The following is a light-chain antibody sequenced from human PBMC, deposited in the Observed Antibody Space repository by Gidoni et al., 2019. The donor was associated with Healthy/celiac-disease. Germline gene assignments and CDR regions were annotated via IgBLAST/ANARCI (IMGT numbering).Light chain of an antibody. Sequence: EIVMTQSPATLSVSPGERATLSCRASQSVSSNLAWYQQKPGQATRLLIYGASTRATGIPARFSGSGSGTECTLTISSLQSEDFAVYYCQQYNNWPPTWTFXXXTKVEIK. CDR1: QSVSSN. J-gene: IGKJ1*01. CDR3: QQYNNWPPTWT. CDR2: GAS. V-gene: IGKV3-15*01.